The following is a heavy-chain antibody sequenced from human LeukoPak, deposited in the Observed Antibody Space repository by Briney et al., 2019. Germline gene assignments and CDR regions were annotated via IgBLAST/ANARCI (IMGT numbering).Heavy chain of an antibody. J-gene: IGHJ4*02. CDR2: INPNSGGT. V-gene: IGHV1-2*02. CDR1: GYTFTGYY. CDR3: ARYRDYDILTGYSP. Sequence: GASVKVSCKASGYTFTGYYMHWVRQAPGQGLEWMGWINPNSGGTNYAQKFQGRVTMTRDTSISTAYMELSRLRSDDTAVYYCARYRDYDILTGYSPWGQGTLVTVSS. D-gene: IGHD3-9*01.